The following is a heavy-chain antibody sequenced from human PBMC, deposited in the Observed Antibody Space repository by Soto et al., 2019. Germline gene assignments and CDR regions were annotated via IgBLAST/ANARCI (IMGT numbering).Heavy chain of an antibody. Sequence: SETLSLTCTVSGGSISTYYWNWIRQPPGKGLEWIGYIFYSGSTNYNPSLKSRVTISLDTSKNQFSLKLSSVTSADTAVYYCVRRGSGSYFDHWGQGTPVTVSS. J-gene: IGHJ4*02. CDR3: VRRGSGSYFDH. V-gene: IGHV4-59*12. D-gene: IGHD3-10*01. CDR2: IFYSGST. CDR1: GGSISTYY.